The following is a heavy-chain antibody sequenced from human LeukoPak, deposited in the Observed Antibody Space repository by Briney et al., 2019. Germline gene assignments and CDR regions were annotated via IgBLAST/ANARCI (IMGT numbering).Heavy chain of an antibody. CDR2: MRPNSGET. J-gene: IGHJ1*01. D-gene: IGHD2-15*01. CDR3: ARGYCSGGGCYTAEYLPH. Sequence: ASVKVSCKASGYTFTNFEISWVRQVAGQGLEWMGWMRPNSGETVNVQKFQGRVTMTRDISTSTAYMELTGLRSDDTAVYFCARGYCSGGGCYTAEYLPHWGQGTLVTVPS. CDR1: GYTFTNFE. V-gene: IGHV1-8*02.